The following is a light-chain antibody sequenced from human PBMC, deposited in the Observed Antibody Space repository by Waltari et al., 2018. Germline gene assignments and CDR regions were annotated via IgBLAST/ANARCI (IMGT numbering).Light chain of an antibody. CDR1: KLGDKY. CDR3: QAWDSSTVV. V-gene: IGLV3-1*01. J-gene: IGLJ2*01. CDR2: QDS. Sequence: SYELTQPPSVSVSPGQTASITCSGDKLGDKYAYWYQQKPGQSPVLVIYQDSGRPSGTPERFSCSNSGNTATLTISGTQAMDEADYYCQAWDSSTVVFGGGTKLTVL.